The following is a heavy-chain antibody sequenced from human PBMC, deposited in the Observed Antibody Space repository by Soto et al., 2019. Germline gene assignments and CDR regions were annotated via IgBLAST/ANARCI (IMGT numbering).Heavy chain of an antibody. J-gene: IGHJ5*02. CDR3: ARFKVGGNWFDP. CDR2: IYYSGST. D-gene: IGHD2-15*01. CDR1: GGSISRYY. V-gene: IGHV4-59*01. Sequence: SETLSLTWTVSGGSISRYYWSWIRQPPGKGLEWIGYIYYSGSTNYNPSLKSRVTISVDTSKNQFSLKLSSVTAADTAVYYCARFKVGGNWFDPWGQGTLVTVS.